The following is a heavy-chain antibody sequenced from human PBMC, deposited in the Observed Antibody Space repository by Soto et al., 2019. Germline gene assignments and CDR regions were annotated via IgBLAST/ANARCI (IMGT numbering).Heavy chain of an antibody. J-gene: IGHJ4*02. V-gene: IGHV2-70*01. Sequence: SGPTLVNPTQTLTLTCTFSGFSLSTSGMCVIWIRQPPGKALEWLALIDWDDNKSYNTSLKTRLTISKDTSKNQVVLTMTNMDPVDTATFYCARTQDGPIDYWGQGTLVTVSS. CDR2: IDWDDNK. CDR3: ARTQDGPIDY. CDR1: GFSLSTSGMC. D-gene: IGHD4-17*01.